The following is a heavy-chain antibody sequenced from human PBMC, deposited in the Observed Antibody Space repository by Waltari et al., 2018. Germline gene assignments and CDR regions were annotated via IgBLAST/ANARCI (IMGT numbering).Heavy chain of an antibody. CDR3: ASIAAAGTLRY. J-gene: IGHJ4*02. CDR2: IYYSGST. CDR1: GGSISSYY. D-gene: IGHD6-13*01. V-gene: IGHV4-59*01. Sequence: QVQLQESGPGLVKPSETLSLTCTVSGGSISSYYWSWIRQPPGKGLEWIGYIYYSGSTNYNPSLKSRVTISVYTSKNQFSLKLSSVTAADTAVYYCASIAAAGTLRYWGQGTLVTVSS.